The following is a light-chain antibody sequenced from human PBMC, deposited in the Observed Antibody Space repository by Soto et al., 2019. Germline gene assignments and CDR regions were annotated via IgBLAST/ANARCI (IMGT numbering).Light chain of an antibody. CDR1: SSDVGGYNY. CDR3: NSYTSSSTPYV. J-gene: IGLJ1*01. Sequence: QSVLTQPASVSGSPGQSITISCTGTSSDVGGYNYVSWYQQHPDKAPKLMIYDVSNRPSGVSNRFSGSKSGNTASLTISGLQAEDEADYYCNSYTSSSTPYVFGTGTKVTVL. V-gene: IGLV2-14*01. CDR2: DVS.